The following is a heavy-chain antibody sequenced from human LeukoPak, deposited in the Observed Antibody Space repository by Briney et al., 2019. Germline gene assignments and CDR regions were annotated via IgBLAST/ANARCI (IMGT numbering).Heavy chain of an antibody. CDR3: ATLSITARPRWHWFDP. CDR2: FDTEDGET. D-gene: IGHD6-6*01. Sequence: ASVTVSCKVSGYTLTELSIHWVRQAPGKGLEWIGGFDTEDGETIYAQKFQGRVTMTEDTSTDTAYMELSSLRSEDTAVYYCATLSITARPRWHWFDPWGQGTLVTVSS. V-gene: IGHV1-24*01. CDR1: GYTLTELS. J-gene: IGHJ5*02.